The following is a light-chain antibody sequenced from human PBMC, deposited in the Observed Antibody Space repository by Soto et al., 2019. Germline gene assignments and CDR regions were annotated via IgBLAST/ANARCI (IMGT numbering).Light chain of an antibody. Sequence: QSVLTQPPSVSEAPRQRVTISCCGSSSNIGNNAVKWFQQLPGKAPKLLIYYDDLLPSGVSDRLSGPKSGTSASLAISGLQSADEAHYHCTTWDDSLNGPLVFGGGTKLTVL. CDR2: YDD. V-gene: IGLV1-36*01. J-gene: IGLJ3*02. CDR3: TTWDDSLNGPLV. CDR1: SSNIGNNA.